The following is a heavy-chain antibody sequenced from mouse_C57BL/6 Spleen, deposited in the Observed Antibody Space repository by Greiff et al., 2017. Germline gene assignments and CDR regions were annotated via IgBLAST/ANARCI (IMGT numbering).Heavy chain of an antibody. CDR2: ISSGGDYI. D-gene: IGHD2-2*01. V-gene: IGHV5-9-1*02. Sequence: EVQLVESGEGLVKPGGSLKLSCAASGFTFSSYAMSWVRQTPEKRLEWVAYISSGGDYIYYADTVKGRFTISRDNARNTLYLQMSSLKSEDTAMYYCTRDRGVTTEEWFAYWGQGTLVTVSA. CDR1: GFTFSSYA. CDR3: TRDRGVTTEEWFAY. J-gene: IGHJ3*01.